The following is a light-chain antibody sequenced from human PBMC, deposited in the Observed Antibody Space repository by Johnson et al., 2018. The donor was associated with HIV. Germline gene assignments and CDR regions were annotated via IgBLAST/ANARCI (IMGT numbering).Light chain of an antibody. CDR3: GTWDSSLSAGYV. CDR1: SSNIGNNY. J-gene: IGLJ1*01. Sequence: QSVLTQPPSVSAAPGQKVTISCSGSSSNIGNNYVSWYQQLPGTAPKLLIYENNKRPSGIPDRFSGSKSGTSATLGITGLQTGDEADYYCGTWDSSLSAGYVFGTVTKVTGL. V-gene: IGLV1-51*02. CDR2: ENN.